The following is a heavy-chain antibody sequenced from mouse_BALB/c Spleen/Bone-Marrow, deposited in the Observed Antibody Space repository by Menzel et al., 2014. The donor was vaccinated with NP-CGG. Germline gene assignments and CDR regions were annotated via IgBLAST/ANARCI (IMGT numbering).Heavy chain of an antibody. CDR2: ISCYNGAT. D-gene: IGHD1-1*01. CDR3: ATGSSYWYFDV. CDR1: GYSFTGYY. V-gene: IGHV1S34*01. J-gene: IGHJ1*01. Sequence: LVKTGASVKISCKASGYSFTGYYMHWVKQSHGKSLEWIGYISCYNGATSCNQKFKGKATFTVDTSSSTAYMQFNSLTSEDSAVYYCATGSSYWYFDVWGAGTTVTVSP.